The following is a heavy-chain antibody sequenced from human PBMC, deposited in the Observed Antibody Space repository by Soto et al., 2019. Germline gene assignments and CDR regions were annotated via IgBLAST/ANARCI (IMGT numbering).Heavy chain of an antibody. CDR2: INSDGSST. V-gene: IGHV3-74*01. D-gene: IGHD1-1*01. CDR3: ARASTPLWKAFDYYGMDV. J-gene: IGHJ6*02. CDR1: GFTFSSYW. Sequence: EVQLVESGGGLVQPGGSLRLSCAASGFTFSSYWMHWVRQAPGKGLVWVSRINSDGSSTSYADSVKGRFTISRANAKNTLYLQMNSLRAEDTAVYYCARASTPLWKAFDYYGMDVWGQGTTVTVSS.